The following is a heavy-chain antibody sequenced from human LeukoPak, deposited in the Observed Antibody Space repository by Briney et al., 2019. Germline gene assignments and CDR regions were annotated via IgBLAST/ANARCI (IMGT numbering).Heavy chain of an antibody. CDR2: IYSGGST. Sequence: PGGSLRLSCAASGFTVSSNYTSWVRQAPGKGLEWVSVIYSGGSTYYADSVKGRFTISRDNSKNTLYLQMNSLRAEDTAVYYCARDGKNDFWSGYYPSLYYYYGMDVWGQGTTVTVSS. V-gene: IGHV3-66*01. CDR3: ARDGKNDFWSGYYPSLYYYYGMDV. D-gene: IGHD3-3*01. J-gene: IGHJ6*02. CDR1: GFTVSSNY.